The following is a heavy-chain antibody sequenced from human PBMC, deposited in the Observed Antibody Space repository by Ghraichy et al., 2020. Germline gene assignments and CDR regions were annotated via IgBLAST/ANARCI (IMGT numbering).Heavy chain of an antibody. V-gene: IGHV3-74*01. CDR1: GFPLSSNW. J-gene: IGHJ4*02. CDR2: IDDAGSGT. Sequence: GGSLRLSCVVSGFPLSSNWMPWVRQAPGKGLVWVSRIDDAGSGTSYADSVKGRFTVSRDDTRNTVYLQMNSLRAEDTAVYYCATVFDFWGQGALVTVSS. CDR3: ATVFDF.